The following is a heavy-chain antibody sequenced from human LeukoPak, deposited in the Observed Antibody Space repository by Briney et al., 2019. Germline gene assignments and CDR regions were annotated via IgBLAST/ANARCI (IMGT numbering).Heavy chain of an antibody. CDR3: ARGSRPPLIPIFGVVTPRNYYYYYMDV. CDR1: GYTFTSYD. V-gene: IGHV1-8*01. D-gene: IGHD3-3*01. Sequence: ASVKVSCKASGYTFTSYDINWVRQATGQGLEWMGWMNPNSGNTGYAQKFQGRVTMTRNTSISTAYMELSSLRSGDTAVYYCARGSRPPLIPIFGVVTPRNYYYYYMDVWGKGTTVTVSS. CDR2: MNPNSGNT. J-gene: IGHJ6*03.